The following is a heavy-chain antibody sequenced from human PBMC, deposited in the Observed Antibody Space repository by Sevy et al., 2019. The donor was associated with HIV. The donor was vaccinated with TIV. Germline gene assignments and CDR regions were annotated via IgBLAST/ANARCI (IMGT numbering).Heavy chain of an antibody. D-gene: IGHD1-1*01. CDR2: INPNSGVT. CDR1: GYIFSDYN. J-gene: IGHJ3*02. Sequence: ASVKVSCKTTGYIFSDYNMHWVRQAPGQGLEWMALINPNSGVTIYAHNFRGRVSVTRDTSMSTAYMELSGLTSDDTAVYYWVGEDINEPRTLLSFDIWGQGTMVTVSS. V-gene: IGHV1-2*06. CDR3: VGEDINEPRTLLSFDI.